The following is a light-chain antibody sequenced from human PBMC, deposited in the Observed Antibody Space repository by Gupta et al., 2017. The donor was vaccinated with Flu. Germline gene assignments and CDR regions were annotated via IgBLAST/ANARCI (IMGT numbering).Light chain of an antibody. CDR2: ATS. Sequence: EIVLTQSPATLSVSPGERASLSCRTSQSVDKKLAWYQQKPGQAPRLLIYATSTRGTGPPARFSGSSCGTEFTLTIKVRQSEDFGIYYCQHYDDWPLYSFGQGTKLEIK. J-gene: IGKJ2*03. V-gene: IGKV3-15*01. CDR3: QHYDDWPLYS. CDR1: QSVDKK.